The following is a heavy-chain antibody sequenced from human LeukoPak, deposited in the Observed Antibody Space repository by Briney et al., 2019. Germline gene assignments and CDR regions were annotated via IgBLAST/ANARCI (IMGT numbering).Heavy chain of an antibody. J-gene: IGHJ4*02. CDR1: GGTFSSYA. CDR3: ARSYSSTGEYDY. Sequence: GASVKVSCTASGGTFSSYAISWVRQAPGQGLEWMGGIIPIFGTANYAQKFQGRVTITTDESTSTAYMELSSLRSEDTAVYYCARSYSSTGEYDYWGQGALVTVSS. CDR2: IIPIFGTA. D-gene: IGHD6-19*01. V-gene: IGHV1-69*05.